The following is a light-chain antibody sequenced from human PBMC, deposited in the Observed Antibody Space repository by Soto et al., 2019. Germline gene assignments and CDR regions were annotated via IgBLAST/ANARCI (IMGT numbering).Light chain of an antibody. Sequence: QSVLTQPASVSGSPGQSITISCTGTSSDVGGYNYVSWYQQHPGKAPKLMIYEVSNRPSGVSNRFSDSKSGNTASLTISGLQAEDEADYYCSSYTSSSTLGFGGGTKVTVL. CDR3: SSYTSSSTLG. CDR1: SSDVGGYNY. CDR2: EVS. J-gene: IGLJ2*01. V-gene: IGLV2-14*01.